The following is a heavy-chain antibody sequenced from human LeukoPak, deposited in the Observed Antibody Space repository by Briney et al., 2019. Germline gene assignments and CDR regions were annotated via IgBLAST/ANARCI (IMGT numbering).Heavy chain of an antibody. CDR1: GFTFSEFG. V-gene: IGHV3-33*06. Sequence: PGGSLTVSCAASGFTFSEFGVDWVGQAPGKGLEWVAVIWSDGGHKYYEDSVTGRFTISRDNSKSTLYLQMNDLRAEHTAVYYCAKDSNEVGDSQLDFWGQGTLVTVSS. J-gene: IGHJ4*02. D-gene: IGHD3-3*01. CDR2: IWSDGGHK. CDR3: AKDSNEVGDSQLDF.